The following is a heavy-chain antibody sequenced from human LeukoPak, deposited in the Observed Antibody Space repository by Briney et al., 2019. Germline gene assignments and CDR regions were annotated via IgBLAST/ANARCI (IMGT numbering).Heavy chain of an antibody. CDR2: FYYSGST. D-gene: IGHD2-2*01. Sequence: PSETLSLTCTVSGGSISSSSYYWGWIRQPPGKGLGWIGTFYYSGSTYNNPSLKSRVTISVDTSKNQFSLKLSSVTAADTAVYYCARLPYCSSTSCYGFPGYYYYYMDVWGKGTTVTISS. CDR1: GGSISSSSYY. V-gene: IGHV4-39*01. CDR3: ARLPYCSSTSCYGFPGYYYYYMDV. J-gene: IGHJ6*03.